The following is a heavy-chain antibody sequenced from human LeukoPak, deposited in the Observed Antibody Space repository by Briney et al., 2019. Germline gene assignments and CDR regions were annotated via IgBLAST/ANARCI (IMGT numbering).Heavy chain of an antibody. CDR3: ARDCSGGSCYSIFRYYYYGMDV. V-gene: IGHV1-18*01. CDR1: GYTFTSYG. CDR2: ISAYNGNT. Sequence: ASVKVSCKASGYTFTSYGISWVRQAPGQGLEWMGWISAYNGNTNYAQKLQGRVTMTTDTSTSTAYMELRSLRSDDTAVYYCARDCSGGSCYSIFRYYYYGMDVWGQGTTVTVSS. D-gene: IGHD2-15*01. J-gene: IGHJ6*02.